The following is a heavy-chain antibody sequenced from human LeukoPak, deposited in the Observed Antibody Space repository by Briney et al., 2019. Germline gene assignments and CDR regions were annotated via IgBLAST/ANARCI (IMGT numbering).Heavy chain of an antibody. CDR3: ARATGATVDYFDY. J-gene: IGHJ4*02. V-gene: IGHV3-21*01. D-gene: IGHD1-26*01. CDR1: GFIFADYG. CDR2: ISSSSSYI. Sequence: GGSLRLSCAASGFIFADYGMHWVRQAPGKGLEWVSSISSSSSYIYYADSVKGRFTISRDNAKNSLYLQMNSLRAEDTAVYYCARATGATVDYFDYWGQGTLVTVSS.